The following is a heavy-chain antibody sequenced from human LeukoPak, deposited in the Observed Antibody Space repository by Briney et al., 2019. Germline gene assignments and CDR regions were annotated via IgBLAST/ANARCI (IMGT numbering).Heavy chain of an antibody. V-gene: IGHV3-11*01. Sequence: KPGGSLRLSCAASGFTFSDYYMSWIRQAPGKGLEWVSYISSSGSTMYYADSVKGRFTISRDNAKNSLYLQMNSLRAEDTAVYYCARDRYYYDSSGYFHFDYWGQGTLVTVSS. J-gene: IGHJ4*02. CDR1: GFTFSDYY. CDR2: ISSSGSTM. CDR3: ARDRYYYDSSGYFHFDY. D-gene: IGHD3-22*01.